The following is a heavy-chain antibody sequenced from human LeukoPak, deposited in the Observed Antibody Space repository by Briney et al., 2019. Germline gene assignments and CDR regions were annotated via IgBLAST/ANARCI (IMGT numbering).Heavy chain of an antibody. CDR2: INPNSGGT. V-gene: IGHV1-2*02. CDR3: ARVLWAYYDSTHGGGYFDY. Sequence: ASVKVSCKASGYTFTGYYMHWVRQAPGQGLEWMGWINPNSGGTNYAQKFQGRVTMTRDTSISTAYMELSRLRSDDTAVYYCARVLWAYYDSTHGGGYFDYWGQGTLVTLSS. D-gene: IGHD3-22*01. J-gene: IGHJ4*02. CDR1: GYTFTGYY.